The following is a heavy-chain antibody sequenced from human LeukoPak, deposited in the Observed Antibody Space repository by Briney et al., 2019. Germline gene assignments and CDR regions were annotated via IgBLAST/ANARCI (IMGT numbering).Heavy chain of an antibody. V-gene: IGHV3-15*01. CDR3: TAYSSSSSFDY. CDR1: GFTFSNAW. J-gene: IGHJ4*02. D-gene: IGHD6-6*01. Sequence: SGGSLRLSCAASGFTFSNAWMSWVRQAPGKGLEWVGLIKSRTDGGTTDYAAPVKGRFTISRDDSKNTLSLQMNSLKTEDKAVYYCTAYSSSSSFDYWGQGTLVTVSS. CDR2: IKSRTDGGTT.